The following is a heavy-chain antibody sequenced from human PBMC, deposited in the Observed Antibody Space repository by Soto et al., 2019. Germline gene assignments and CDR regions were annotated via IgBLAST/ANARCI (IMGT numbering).Heavy chain of an antibody. D-gene: IGHD2-15*01. CDR1: GGSFSGYY. CDR2: INHSGST. J-gene: IGHJ3*02. CDR3: ARGRNLNIVVVVAAAFDI. Sequence: PSETLSLTCAVYGGSFSGYYWSWIRQPPGKGLEWIGEINHSGSTNYNPSLKSRVTISVDTSKNQFSLKLSSVTAADTAVYYCARGRNLNIVVVVAAAFDIWGQGTMVTVSS. V-gene: IGHV4-34*01.